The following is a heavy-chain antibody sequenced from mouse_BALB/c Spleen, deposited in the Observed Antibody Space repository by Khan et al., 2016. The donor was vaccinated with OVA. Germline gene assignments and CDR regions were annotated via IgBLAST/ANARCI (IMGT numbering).Heavy chain of an antibody. CDR2: IYPGSGSI. CDR1: GYSFTDYI. Sequence: QVQLQQSGPELVMPGASVKMSCKASGYSFTDYIITWVKQRTGQGLQWIGEIYPGSGSIYPNEKFKGKATLTADKSSNTAYMQLSSLTSEDSAVYFCARSDYGSSYPGFAYWGQGTLVTVSA. D-gene: IGHD1-1*01. CDR3: ARSDYGSSYPGFAY. J-gene: IGHJ3*01. V-gene: IGHV1-77*01.